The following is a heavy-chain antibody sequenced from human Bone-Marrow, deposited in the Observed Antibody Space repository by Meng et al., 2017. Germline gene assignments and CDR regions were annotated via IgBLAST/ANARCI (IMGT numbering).Heavy chain of an antibody. CDR2: IYSGGST. J-gene: IGHJ4*02. CDR3: ARVIAAAGTRFIDY. D-gene: IGHD6-13*01. V-gene: IGHV3-53*02. CDR1: GFPFSSNY. Sequence: LAGTGASFTQPGGTVRLTWSAAGFPFSSNYSSWVRQAPGKGLDWVAVIYSGGSTYYADSVKGRFTISRDNSRNTLYLQMNSLRAEDTAVYYCARVIAAAGTRFIDYWGQGTLVTVSS.